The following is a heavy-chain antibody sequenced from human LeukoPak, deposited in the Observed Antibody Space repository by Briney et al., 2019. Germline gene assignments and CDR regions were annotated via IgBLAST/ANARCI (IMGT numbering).Heavy chain of an antibody. CDR2: ISYDGSNK. CDR3: AKDQGSGMDV. V-gene: IGHV3-30*18. CDR1: GFTFSSYG. J-gene: IGHJ6*02. Sequence: GGSLRLSCAASGFTFSSYGMHWVRQAPGKGLEWVAVISYDGSNKYYADSVKGRFTISRDNSKNTLYLQMNSLRAEDTAVYYCAKDQGSGMDVWGQGTTVTVSS.